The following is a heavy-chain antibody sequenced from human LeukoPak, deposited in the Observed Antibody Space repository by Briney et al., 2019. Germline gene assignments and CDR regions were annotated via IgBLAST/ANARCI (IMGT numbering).Heavy chain of an antibody. CDR2: VYGNDEK. J-gene: IGHJ1*01. CDR3: IHDIPGGEGFQH. Sequence: SGPTLVEPTQTLTLTCTFSGFSLITGGVGVAWVRQPPGKALEWLALVYGNDEKRFSPSLKTRLTITKDTSKNQVVLTMTNTDPVDTATYYCIHDIPGGEGFQHWGQGTLVAVSS. D-gene: IGHD3-16*01. CDR1: GFSLITGGVG. V-gene: IGHV2-5*01.